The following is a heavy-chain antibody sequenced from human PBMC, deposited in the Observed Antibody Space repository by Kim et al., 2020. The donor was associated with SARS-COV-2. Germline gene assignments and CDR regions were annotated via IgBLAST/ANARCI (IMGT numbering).Heavy chain of an antibody. V-gene: IGHV3-23*01. CDR3: AKERRGAAAGTERRDFFDY. CDR1: GFTFSNYA. Sequence: GGSLRLSCAASGFTFSNYAMSWVRQAPGKGLEWVSAISGSAGSTYYADSVKGRFTVSRDNSKNTLYLQMNSLRAEDTALYYCAKERRGAAAGTERRDFFDYWGQGTLVTVSS. D-gene: IGHD6-13*01. J-gene: IGHJ4*02. CDR2: ISGSAGST.